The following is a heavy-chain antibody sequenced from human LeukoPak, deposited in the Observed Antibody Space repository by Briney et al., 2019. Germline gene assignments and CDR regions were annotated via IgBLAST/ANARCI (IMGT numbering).Heavy chain of an antibody. V-gene: IGHV3-7*01. CDR1: GFAFSDYW. D-gene: IGHD5-12*01. Sequence: GGSLRLSCAASGFAFSDYWMTWVRQAPGKGLEWVAHINQDGSKEHYMDSVKARFTIFRDNAKNSLSLQMNSLRAEDTAVYYCVRDGGVSGYDLLDYWGQGTLVTVSS. J-gene: IGHJ4*02. CDR3: VRDGGVSGYDLLDY. CDR2: INQDGSKE.